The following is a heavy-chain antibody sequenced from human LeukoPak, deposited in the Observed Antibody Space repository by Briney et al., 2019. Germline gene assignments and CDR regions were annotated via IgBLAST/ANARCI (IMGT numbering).Heavy chain of an antibody. Sequence: GGSLRLSCAASGFTFSSYAMRWVRQAPGKGLEGVAVISYDGRNKYYADSVKARFTISRDNSKNTLYLQMNSLRAEDTAVYYCARDVPRGSSWNYYGMDVWGQGTTVTVSS. V-gene: IGHV3-30*04. CDR3: ARDVPRGSSWNYYGMDV. CDR2: ISYDGRNK. J-gene: IGHJ6*02. D-gene: IGHD6-13*01. CDR1: GFTFSSYA.